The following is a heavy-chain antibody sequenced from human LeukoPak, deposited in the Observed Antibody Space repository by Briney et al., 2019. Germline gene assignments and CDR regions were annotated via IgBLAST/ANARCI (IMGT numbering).Heavy chain of an antibody. V-gene: IGHV3-30*02. Sequence: QPGGSLRLSCAASGFTFSSYGMHWVRQAPGKGLEWVAFIRYDGSNKYYADSVKGRFTISRDNSKNTLYLQMNSLRAEDTAVYYCAKAKYCSSTSCYRGYYYYMDVWGKGTTVTISS. CDR3: AKAKYCSSTSCYRGYYYYMDV. D-gene: IGHD2-2*01. CDR1: GFTFSSYG. CDR2: IRYDGSNK. J-gene: IGHJ6*03.